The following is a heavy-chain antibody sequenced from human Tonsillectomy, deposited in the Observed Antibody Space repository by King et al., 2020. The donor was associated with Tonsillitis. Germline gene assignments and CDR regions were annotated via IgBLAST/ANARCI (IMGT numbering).Heavy chain of an antibody. CDR1: GYTFTSYW. V-gene: IGHV5-10-1*03. Sequence: QLVQSGAEMKKPGESLRISCKGSGYTFTSYWISWVRQMPGKGLEWMGRIDLSDSYIDYSPSFQGHVTISADKSISTAYLQWSSLKPSDTAIFYCARHGTLEGPPYYYHLHVWRKGTTVTVSS. CDR3: ARHGTLEGPPYYYHLHV. J-gene: IGHJ6*03. CDR2: IDLSDSYI. D-gene: IGHD5-24*01.